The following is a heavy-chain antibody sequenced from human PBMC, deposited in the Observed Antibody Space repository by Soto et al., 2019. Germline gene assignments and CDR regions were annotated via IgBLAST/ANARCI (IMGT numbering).Heavy chain of an antibody. D-gene: IGHD5-18*01. CDR3: ARGQLWLQGYFDY. Sequence: SETLSLTCSVSGGSISSGGYYWSWIRQHPGKGLEWIGYIYYSGSTYYNPSLKSRVTISVDTSKNQFSLKLSSVTAADTAVYYCARGQLWLQGYFDYWGKGTLVTVSS. V-gene: IGHV4-31*03. CDR2: IYYSGST. CDR1: GGSISSGGYY. J-gene: IGHJ4*02.